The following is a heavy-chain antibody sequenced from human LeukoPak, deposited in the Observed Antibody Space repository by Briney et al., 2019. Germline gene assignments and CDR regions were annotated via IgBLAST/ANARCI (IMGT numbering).Heavy chain of an antibody. CDR3: ARRRNYLSHSDY. V-gene: IGHV4-59*01. J-gene: IGHJ4*02. D-gene: IGHD1-7*01. Sequence: PSETLSLTCTVSGGSMSSYYWSWIRQPPGKGLEWIGYIYYSGSTNYNPSLKSRVTISVDTSKNQFTLNLSSVTAADTAVYYCARRRNYLSHSDYWGQGTLVTVSS. CDR1: GGSMSSYY. CDR2: IYYSGST.